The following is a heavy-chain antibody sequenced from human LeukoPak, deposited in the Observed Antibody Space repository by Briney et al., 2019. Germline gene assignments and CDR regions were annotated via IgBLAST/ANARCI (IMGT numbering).Heavy chain of an antibody. Sequence: WETLSLTCAVYGGSFSGYYWSWIRQPPGKGLEWIGEINHSGSTNYNPSLKSRVTISVDTSKNQFSLKLSSVTAADTAVYYCARGRTIFGVVIALDYWGQGTLVTVSS. V-gene: IGHV4-34*01. CDR3: ARGRTIFGVVIALDY. J-gene: IGHJ4*02. CDR1: GGSFSGYY. CDR2: INHSGST. D-gene: IGHD3-3*01.